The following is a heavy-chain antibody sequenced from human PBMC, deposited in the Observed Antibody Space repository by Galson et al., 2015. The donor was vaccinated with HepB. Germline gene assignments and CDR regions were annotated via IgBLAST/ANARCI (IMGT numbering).Heavy chain of an antibody. D-gene: IGHD3-10*01. Sequence: LRLSCAASGFTFSSYALIWVRQAPGKGLEWVSFISGSGGSTYYADSVKGRFTISRDNSKNTLHLQLRSLRAEDKAVYYCVKEKFGSGWRRWGDWGQGTLVNVSS. V-gene: IGHV3-23*01. CDR2: ISGSGGST. CDR3: VKEKFGSGWRRWGD. CDR1: GFTFSSYA. J-gene: IGHJ4*02.